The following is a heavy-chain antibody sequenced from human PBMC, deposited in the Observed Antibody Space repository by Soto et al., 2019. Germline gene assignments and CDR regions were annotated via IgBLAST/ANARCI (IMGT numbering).Heavy chain of an antibody. V-gene: IGHV3-21*01. CDR3: AREVGYCSGGSCYPGI. J-gene: IGHJ4*02. CDR1: GFTFSSYS. CDR2: ISSSSSYI. Sequence: EVQLVESGGGLVKPGGSLRLSCAASGFTFSSYSMNWVRQAPGKGLEWVSSISSSSSYIYYADSVKGRFTISRDNAKNSLYLQMNSLRAEDTAVYYCAREVGYCSGGSCYPGIWGQGTLVTVSS. D-gene: IGHD2-15*01.